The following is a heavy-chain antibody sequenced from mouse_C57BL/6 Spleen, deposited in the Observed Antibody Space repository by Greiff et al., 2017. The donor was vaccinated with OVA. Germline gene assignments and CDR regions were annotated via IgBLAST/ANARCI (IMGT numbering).Heavy chain of an antibody. CDR3: ARGGGLYGNYEAMDY. CDR1: GYAFSSYW. D-gene: IGHD2-1*01. V-gene: IGHV1-80*01. Sequence: QVQLKQSGAELVKPGASVKISCKASGYAFSSYWMNWVKQRPGKGLEWIGQIYPGDGDTNYNGKFKGKATLTADKSSSTAYMQLSSLTSEDSAVYFCARGGGLYGNYEAMDYWGQGTSVTVSS. CDR2: IYPGDGDT. J-gene: IGHJ4*01.